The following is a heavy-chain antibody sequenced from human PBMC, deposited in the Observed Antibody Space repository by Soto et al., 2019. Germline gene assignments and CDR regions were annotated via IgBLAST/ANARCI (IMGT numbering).Heavy chain of an antibody. CDR2: ISATGNTI. D-gene: IGHD3-3*01. Sequence: GGSLRLSCEASGFIFSNYEMTWARQAPGKGLEWVSYISATGNTIYYADSVRGRFTISRDRAKNLLYLQMSSLRAEDSAVYYCARRRSHYYYYGMDVWGRGTTVTVSS. J-gene: IGHJ6*02. CDR3: ARRRSHYYYYGMDV. V-gene: IGHV3-48*03. CDR1: GFIFSNYE.